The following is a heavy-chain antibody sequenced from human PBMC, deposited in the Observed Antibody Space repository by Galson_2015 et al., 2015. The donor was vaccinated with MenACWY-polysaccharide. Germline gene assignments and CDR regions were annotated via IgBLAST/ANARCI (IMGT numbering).Heavy chain of an antibody. CDR3: ASRTRFRTGSGPEDF. J-gene: IGHJ4*02. Sequence: SLRLSCAGSGYTFSTYSMIWVRQAPGKGLGWVSAISGSSSYIYYADSVKGRFTISRDNAKNSLYLQMNSLRAEDTAVYYCASRTRFRTGSGPEDFWGQGTLVAVSS. V-gene: IGHV3-21*01. CDR1: GYTFSTYS. D-gene: IGHD1-14*01. CDR2: ISGSSSYI.